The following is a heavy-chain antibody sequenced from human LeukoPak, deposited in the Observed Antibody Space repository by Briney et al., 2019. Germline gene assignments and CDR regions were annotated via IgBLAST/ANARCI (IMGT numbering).Heavy chain of an antibody. CDR3: ARLKGYSSGWYPSYYFDY. D-gene: IGHD6-19*01. Sequence: PSETLSLTCTVSGGSISSYYWSWIRQPPGKGLEWVGYIYYTGNTNYNPSLKSRVTISLDTSKNHLSLKLSSVTAADTAVYYCARLKGYSSGWYPSYYFDYWGQGTLVTVSS. CDR1: GGSISSYY. CDR2: IYYTGNT. V-gene: IGHV4-59*08. J-gene: IGHJ4*02.